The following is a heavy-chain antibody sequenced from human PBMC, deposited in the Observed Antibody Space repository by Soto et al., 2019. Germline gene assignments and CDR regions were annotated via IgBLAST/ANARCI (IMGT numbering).Heavy chain of an antibody. Sequence: QVQLQGSGPGLVKPSGTLSLTCAVSVGSISSSNWWSWVRQPPGKGLEWIGEIYHSGSTNYNPSLKSRVTISVDKSKNQFSLKLSSVTAADTAVYYCARSGGELLWFGEFGYGMDVWGQGTTVTVSS. D-gene: IGHD3-10*01. CDR2: IYHSGST. CDR1: VGSISSSNW. V-gene: IGHV4-4*02. J-gene: IGHJ6*02. CDR3: ARSGGELLWFGEFGYGMDV.